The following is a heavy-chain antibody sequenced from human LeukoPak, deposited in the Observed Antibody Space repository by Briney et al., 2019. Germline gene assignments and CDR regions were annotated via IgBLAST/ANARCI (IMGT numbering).Heavy chain of an antibody. J-gene: IGHJ4*02. CDR1: GFRFRSYI. Sequence: GGSLRLSWAPYGFRFRSYIMSWVRQAPGKGLEWVSAISGSGGSTYYADSVKGRFTISRDNSKNTLHLQMNSLRAEDTAAYYCAKDHRENRLEGSLDYWGQGTLVTVSS. CDR3: AKDHRENRLEGSLDY. V-gene: IGHV3-23*01. D-gene: IGHD3-3*01. CDR2: ISGSGGST.